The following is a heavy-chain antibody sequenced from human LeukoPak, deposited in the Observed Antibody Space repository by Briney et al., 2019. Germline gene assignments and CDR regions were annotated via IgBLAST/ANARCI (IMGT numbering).Heavy chain of an antibody. CDR2: TSPYEDTP. CDR1: GYSFTNFG. V-gene: IGHV1-18*01. Sequence: ASVTVSCKASGYSFTNFGITWVRQAPGQGLQWMGWTSPYEDTPRYAQRFQGRVTMTTETSTNTAYMELRSLTSDDTAVYYCAKVDPPVIEGGRGEAFDIWGQGTLVTVSS. CDR3: AKVDPPVIEGGRGEAFDI. J-gene: IGHJ3*02. D-gene: IGHD1-26*01.